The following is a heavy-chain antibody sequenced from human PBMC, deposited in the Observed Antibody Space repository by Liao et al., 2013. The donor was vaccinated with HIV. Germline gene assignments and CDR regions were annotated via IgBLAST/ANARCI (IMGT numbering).Heavy chain of an antibody. CDR3: ARDGHGSGSYDYFDF. Sequence: QVQLQESGPGLVKPSETLSLTCTVSGGSISSYYWSWIRQPPGKGLEWIGYIYYSGSTNYNPSLKSRLTISLDTSKNQFSLKLSSVTAADTAVYYCARDGHGSGSYDYFDFWGQGTLVTVSS. V-gene: IGHV4-59*01. CDR2: IYYSGST. J-gene: IGHJ4*02. D-gene: IGHD3-10*01. CDR1: GGSISSYY.